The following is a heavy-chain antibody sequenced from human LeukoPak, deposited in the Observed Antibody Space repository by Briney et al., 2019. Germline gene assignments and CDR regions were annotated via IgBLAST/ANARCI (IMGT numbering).Heavy chain of an antibody. CDR2: IIPIFGTA. CDR3: ASSVARGGYYYYMDV. V-gene: IGHV1-69*05. D-gene: IGHD2-15*01. Sequence: SVKVSCKASGGTFSSYAISWVRQAPGQGLEWMGGIIPIFGTANYAQKFQGRVTITTDESTSTAYMELSSLRSEDTAVYYCASSVARGGYYYYMDVWGKGTTVTVSS. J-gene: IGHJ6*03. CDR1: GGTFSSYA.